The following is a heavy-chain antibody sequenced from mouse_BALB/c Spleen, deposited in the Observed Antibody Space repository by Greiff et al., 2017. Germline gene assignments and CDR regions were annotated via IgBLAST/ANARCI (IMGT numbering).Heavy chain of an antibody. CDR3: ARCRPGSREDY. V-gene: IGHV1S81*02. D-gene: IGHD4-1*01. J-gene: IGHJ2*01. CDR2: INPSNGRT. Sequence: QVQLKQPGAELVKPGASVKLSCKASGYTFTSYWMHWVKQRPGQGLEWIGEINPSNGRTNYNEKFKSKATLTVDKSSSTAYMQLSSLTSEDSAVYYCARCRPGSREDYWGQGTTLTVSS. CDR1: GYTFTSYW.